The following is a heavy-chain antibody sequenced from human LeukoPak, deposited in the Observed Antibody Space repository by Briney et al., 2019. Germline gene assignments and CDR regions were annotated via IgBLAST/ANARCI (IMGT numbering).Heavy chain of an antibody. V-gene: IGHV3-30*02. J-gene: IGHJ4*02. Sequence: GGSLRLSCAASGFTFSSYGMHWVRQAPGKGLEWVAFIRYDGSNKYYANSVKGRFTISRDNSKNTLYLQMNSLRAEDTAVYSCAREAFTSFDYWGQGTLVTV. CDR2: IRYDGSNK. CDR3: AREAFTSFDY. CDR1: GFTFSSYG.